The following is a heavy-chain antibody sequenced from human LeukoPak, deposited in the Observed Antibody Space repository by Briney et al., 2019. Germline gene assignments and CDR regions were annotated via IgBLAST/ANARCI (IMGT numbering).Heavy chain of an antibody. V-gene: IGHV3-21*04. Sequence: GGSLRLSCAASGFTLSSYSMNWVRQAPGKGLEWVSSISSSSSYIYYADSVKGRFTISRDNAKNSLYLQMNSLRAEDTAVYYCARLEGSAHFDYWGQGTLVTVSS. CDR1: GFTLSSYS. CDR3: ARLEGSAHFDY. J-gene: IGHJ4*02. CDR2: ISSSSSYI. D-gene: IGHD6-19*01.